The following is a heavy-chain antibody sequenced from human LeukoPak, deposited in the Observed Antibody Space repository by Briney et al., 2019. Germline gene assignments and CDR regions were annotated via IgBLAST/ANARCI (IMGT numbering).Heavy chain of an antibody. D-gene: IGHD6-6*01. J-gene: IGHJ2*01. CDR2: INHSGST. Sequence: SETLSLTCAVYGGSFSGYYWSWTRQPPGKGLEWIGEINHSGSTNYNPSLKSRVTISVDTSKHHFSLKLSSVTAADTAVYYCARALSIAGRSWYFDLWGRGTLVTVSS. V-gene: IGHV4-34*01. CDR3: ARALSIAGRSWYFDL. CDR1: GGSFSGYY.